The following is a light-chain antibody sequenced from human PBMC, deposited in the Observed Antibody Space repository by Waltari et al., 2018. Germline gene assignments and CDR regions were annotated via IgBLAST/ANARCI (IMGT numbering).Light chain of an antibody. CDR3: QQYDNWPPWT. CDR1: QSISIN. Sequence: EIAMTQSPVTLSVSPGDTATLSCRASQSISINLAWYQQKPAQAPRLLIYAASTRASGIPARFSGSGSGTEFTLTISSLQSEDFAVYYCQQYDNWPPWTFGQGTKVEI. CDR2: AAS. V-gene: IGKV3-15*01. J-gene: IGKJ1*01.